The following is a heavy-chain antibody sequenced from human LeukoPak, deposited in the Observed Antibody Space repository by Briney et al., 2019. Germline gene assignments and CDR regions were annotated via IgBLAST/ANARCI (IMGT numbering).Heavy chain of an antibody. CDR1: GLTVSSNY. Sequence: PGGSLRLSCAASGLTVSSNYMSWVRQAPGKGLEWVSAIYRAGGTYYADSVKGRFTISRDHSKNTLYLQMNSLRVDDTAVYFCARGFSPVTAAESYFDYWGQGTLVIVSS. D-gene: IGHD6-13*01. J-gene: IGHJ4*02. V-gene: IGHV3-66*01. CDR3: ARGFSPVTAAESYFDY. CDR2: IYRAGGT.